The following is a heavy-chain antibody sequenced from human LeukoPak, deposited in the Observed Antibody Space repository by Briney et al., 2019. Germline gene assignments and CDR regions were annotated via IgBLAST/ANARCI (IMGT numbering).Heavy chain of an antibody. CDR2: LYHSDSI. Sequence: KTSETLSLTCTVSGDSISSSSYYWIWIRQPPGKGLEWIGSLYHSDSIYYNPSLESRVTMSVDTSKNQFSLKLSFVTAADTAVYYCARQHDSYHYYYVDVWGKGTTVTVSS. CDR1: GDSISSSSYY. J-gene: IGHJ6*03. V-gene: IGHV4-39*01. CDR3: ARQHDSYHYYYVDV.